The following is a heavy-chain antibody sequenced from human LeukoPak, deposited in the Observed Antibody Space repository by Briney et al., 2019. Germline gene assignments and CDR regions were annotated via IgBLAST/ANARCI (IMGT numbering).Heavy chain of an antibody. V-gene: IGHV3-23*01. J-gene: IGHJ4*02. CDR3: AKRAARPAYYFDF. Sequence: GGSLRLSCTASGFTFSSYAMSWVRQAPGKGLEWVLTVTVSGGGTYYGDSVKGRFTISRDNSKNTLYLQMNSLRAEDTAVYYCAKRAARPAYYFDFWGQGTLVTISS. CDR1: GFTFSSYA. D-gene: IGHD6-6*01. CDR2: VTVSGGGT.